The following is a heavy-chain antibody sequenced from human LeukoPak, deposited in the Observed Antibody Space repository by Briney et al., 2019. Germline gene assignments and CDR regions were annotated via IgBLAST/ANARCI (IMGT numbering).Heavy chain of an antibody. CDR1: GYSISSGYS. CDR2: LYYSGST. CDR3: ARLDGDYSPLSNYYYMDV. D-gene: IGHD4-17*01. V-gene: IGHV4-38-2*02. Sequence: SETLSLTCTVSGYSISSGYSWGWIRQPPGKGLEWIGSLYYSGSTYYNPSLKSRVTISVDTSKNQFSLKLSSVTAADTAVYYCARLDGDYSPLSNYYYMDVWGKGTTVTVSS. J-gene: IGHJ6*03.